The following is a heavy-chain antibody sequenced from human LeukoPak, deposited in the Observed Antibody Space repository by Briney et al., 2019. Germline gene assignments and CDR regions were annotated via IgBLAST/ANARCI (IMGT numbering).Heavy chain of an antibody. CDR1: GFTFSDYY. Sequence: GGSLRLSCAASGFTFSDYYMSWIRQAPGKGLEWVSYISSSSSYTNYADSVKGRFTISRDNAKNSLNLQMNSLRAEDTAVYYCARGPYYDFWSGYYHDYWGQGTLVTVSS. CDR3: ARGPYYDFWSGYYHDY. D-gene: IGHD3-3*01. CDR2: ISSSSSYT. V-gene: IGHV3-11*06. J-gene: IGHJ4*02.